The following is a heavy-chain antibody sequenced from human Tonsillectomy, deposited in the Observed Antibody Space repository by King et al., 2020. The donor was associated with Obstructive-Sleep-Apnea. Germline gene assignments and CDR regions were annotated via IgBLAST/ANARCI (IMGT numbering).Heavy chain of an antibody. CDR3: AGDLFVGVTYFDY. CDR2: IYYSGST. V-gene: IGHV4-39*07. Sequence: QLQESGPGLVKPSETLSLTCTVSGGSISSSSYYWGWIRQPPGKGLEWIGSIYYSGSTYYNPSLKSRVTISVDTSKNQFSLKLSSVTAADTAVYYCAGDLFVGVTYFDYWGQGTLVTVSS. D-gene: IGHD3-16*01. CDR1: GGSISSSSYY. J-gene: IGHJ4*02.